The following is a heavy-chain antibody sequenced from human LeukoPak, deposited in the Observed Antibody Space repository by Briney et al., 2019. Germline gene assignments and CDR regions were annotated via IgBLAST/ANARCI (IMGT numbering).Heavy chain of an antibody. CDR3: AKRHSSGWYGADLVDY. Sequence: GGSLRLSCAASGFTFSSYGMHWVRQAPGKGLEWVAVISYDGSNKYYADSVKGRFTISRDNSKNTLYLQMNSLRAEDTAVYYCAKRHSSGWYGADLVDYWGQGTLVTVSS. CDR2: ISYDGSNK. J-gene: IGHJ4*02. V-gene: IGHV3-30*18. CDR1: GFTFSSYG. D-gene: IGHD6-19*01.